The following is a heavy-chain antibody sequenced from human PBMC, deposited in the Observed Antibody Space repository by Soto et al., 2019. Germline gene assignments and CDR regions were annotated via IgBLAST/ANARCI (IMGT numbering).Heavy chain of an antibody. CDR3: ARDGLGAQPKSLNYYYYGMDV. Sequence: AAVQVSCKASGYTFTSYGISWVRQAPGQGLEWMGWISAYNGNTNYAQKLQGRVTMTTDTSTSTAYMELRSLRSDDTAVYYCARDGLGAQPKSLNYYYYGMDVWGQGTTVTVSS. CDR1: GYTFTSYG. J-gene: IGHJ6*02. CDR2: ISAYNGNT. V-gene: IGHV1-18*01. D-gene: IGHD3-16*01.